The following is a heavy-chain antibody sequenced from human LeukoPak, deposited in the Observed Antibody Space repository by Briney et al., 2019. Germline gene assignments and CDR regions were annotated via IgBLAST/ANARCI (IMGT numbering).Heavy chain of an antibody. D-gene: IGHD6-19*01. CDR1: GFTFSSYA. CDR3: AKDRAGYSSGWFSDY. Sequence: GESLRLSCAASGFTFSSYAMSWVRQAPGKGLEWVSAISGSGGSTYYADSVKGRFTISGDNSKNTLYLQMNSLRAEDTAVYYCAKDRAGYSSGWFSDYWGQGTLVTVSS. V-gene: IGHV3-23*01. J-gene: IGHJ4*02. CDR2: ISGSGGST.